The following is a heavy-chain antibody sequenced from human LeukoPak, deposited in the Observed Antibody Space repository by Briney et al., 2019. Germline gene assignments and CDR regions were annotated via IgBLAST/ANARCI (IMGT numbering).Heavy chain of an antibody. V-gene: IGHV4-59*08. CDR2: IYYSGST. D-gene: IGHD5-18*01. CDR3: ARGTADTANGRGAMPY. CDR1: GGSISSYY. Sequence: PSETLSLTCTVSGGSISSYYWSWIRQPPGKGLEWIGYIYYSGSTNYNPSLKSRVTISVDTSKNQFSLKLSSVTAADTAVYYCARGTADTANGRGAMPYWGQGTLVTVSS. J-gene: IGHJ4*02.